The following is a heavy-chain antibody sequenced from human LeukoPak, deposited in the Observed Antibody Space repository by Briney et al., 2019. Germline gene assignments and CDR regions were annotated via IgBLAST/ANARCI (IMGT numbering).Heavy chain of an antibody. CDR1: GGSISSGGYY. J-gene: IGHJ4*02. D-gene: IGHD1-26*01. CDR3: ARTLVGADWGYYFDY. Sequence: SETLSLTCTVSGGSISSGGYYWSWIRQHPGKGLEWIGYIYYSGSTYYNPSLKSRVTISVDTSKNQFSLKLSSVTAADTAVYYCARTLVGADWGYYFDYWGQGTLVTVSS. CDR2: IYYSGST. V-gene: IGHV4-31*03.